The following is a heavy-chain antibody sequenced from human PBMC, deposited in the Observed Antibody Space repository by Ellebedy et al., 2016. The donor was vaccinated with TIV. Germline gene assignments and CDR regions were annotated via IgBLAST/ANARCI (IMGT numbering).Heavy chain of an antibody. J-gene: IGHJ5*02. CDR2: INPNSGGT. CDR1: GYTFPAYY. V-gene: IGHV1-2*04. CDR3: AREGCSSTSCERNWFDP. Sequence: ASVKVSCXASGYTFPAYYMHWVRQAPGQGLEWMGWINPNSGGTNYAQKFQGWVTMTRDTSISTAYMELSRLRSDDTAVYYCAREGCSSTSCERNWFDPWGQGTLVTVSS. D-gene: IGHD2-2*01.